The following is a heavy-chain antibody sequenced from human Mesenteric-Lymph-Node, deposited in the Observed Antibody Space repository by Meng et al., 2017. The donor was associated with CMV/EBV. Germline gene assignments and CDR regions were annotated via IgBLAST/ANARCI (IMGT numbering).Heavy chain of an antibody. D-gene: IGHD3-10*01. CDR2: ISYDGNNK. J-gene: IGHJ4*02. V-gene: IGHV3-30*09. Sequence: SGFNFSGDTMHWVRQAPGKGLEWVAAISYDGNNKYYGDSVKGRFDLSRDNSNNMLYLQMNSLRAEDTAVYYCARDLHYYGSGSYLGYWGQGTLVTVSS. CDR1: GFNFSGDT. CDR3: ARDLHYYGSGSYLGY.